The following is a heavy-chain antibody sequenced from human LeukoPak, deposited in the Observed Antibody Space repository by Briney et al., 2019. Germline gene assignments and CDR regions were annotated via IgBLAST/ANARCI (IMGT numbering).Heavy chain of an antibody. CDR1: GFTFSSYG. J-gene: IGHJ4*02. CDR3: AKGYGSGSYYGDHFDY. CDR2: ISYDGSNK. V-gene: IGHV3-30*18. D-gene: IGHD3-10*01. Sequence: GGSLRLSCAASGFTFSSYGMHWVRQAPGKGLEWVAVISYDGSNKYYADSVKGRFTISRDNSKNTLYLQMNSLRDEDTAVYYCAKGYGSGSYYGDHFDYWGQGTLVTVSS.